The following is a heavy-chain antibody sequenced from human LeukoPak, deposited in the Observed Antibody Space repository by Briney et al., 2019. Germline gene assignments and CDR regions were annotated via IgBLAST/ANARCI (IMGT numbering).Heavy chain of an antibody. CDR2: MNPNSGNT. CDR1: GYTFTSYD. Sequence: GASVKVSCKASGYTFTSYDINWVRQATGRGLEWMGWMNPNSGNTGYAQKFQGRVTMTRDTSISTAYMELSRLRSDDTAVYYCARDPTGGSSWYGPWFDPWGQGTLVTVSS. V-gene: IGHV1-8*01. D-gene: IGHD6-13*01. CDR3: ARDPTGGSSWYGPWFDP. J-gene: IGHJ5*02.